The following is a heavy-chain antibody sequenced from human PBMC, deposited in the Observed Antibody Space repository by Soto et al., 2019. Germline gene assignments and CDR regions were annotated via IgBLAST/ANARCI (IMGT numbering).Heavy chain of an antibody. D-gene: IGHD6-19*01. Sequence: ASVKVSCKASGGTFSSYTISWVRQAPGQGLEWMGWISAYNGNTNYAQKLQGRVTMTTDTSTSTAYMELRSLRSDDTAVYYCARKGSGWTSAFDIWGQGTMVTVSS. J-gene: IGHJ3*02. CDR3: ARKGSGWTSAFDI. V-gene: IGHV1-18*01. CDR1: GGTFSSYT. CDR2: ISAYNGNT.